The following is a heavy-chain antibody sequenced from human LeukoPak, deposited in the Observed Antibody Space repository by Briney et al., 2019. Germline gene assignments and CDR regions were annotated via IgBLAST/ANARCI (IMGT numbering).Heavy chain of an antibody. J-gene: IGHJ5*02. D-gene: IGHD6-13*01. CDR1: GHTFTGFY. V-gene: IGHV1-2*02. CDR3: ARAHLIAAPGYNWFDP. CDR2: INPNSGGT. Sequence: ASVKVSCKASGHTFTGFYMHWVRQAPGQGLEWMGWINPNSGGTNYAQKFQGRVTMTRDTSINTAYMELSSLRSDDTAVFYCARAHLIAAPGYNWFDPWGQGTLVTVSS.